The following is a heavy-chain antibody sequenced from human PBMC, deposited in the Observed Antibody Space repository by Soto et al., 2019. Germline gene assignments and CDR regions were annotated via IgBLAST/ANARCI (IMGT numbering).Heavy chain of an antibody. CDR3: ARARGAAMVMGDY. CDR2: INAGNGNT. CDR1: GYTFTSYT. D-gene: IGHD5-18*01. Sequence: ASVKGSCKASGYTFTSYTMHWVRQAPGQRLEWMGWINAGNGNTKYSQKFQGRVTITRDTSASTAYMELRSLRSDDTAVYYCARARGAAMVMGDYWGQGTLVTVSS. J-gene: IGHJ4*02. V-gene: IGHV1-3*01.